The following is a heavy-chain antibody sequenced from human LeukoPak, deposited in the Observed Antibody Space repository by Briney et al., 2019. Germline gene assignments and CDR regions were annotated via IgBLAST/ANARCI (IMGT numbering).Heavy chain of an antibody. CDR2: IGRTAI. J-gene: IGHJ4*02. D-gene: IGHD3-10*01. Sequence: GGSLRLSCAASGFTVRTYSMGWVRQAPGKGLEWVSYIGRTAIYADSVRGRFTIPRDNAENSLYLQMNSLRAEDTAVYYCARDGPPTGAGDFDYWGQGTPVTVSS. CDR1: GFTVRTYS. CDR3: ARDGPPTGAGDFDY. V-gene: IGHV3-48*01.